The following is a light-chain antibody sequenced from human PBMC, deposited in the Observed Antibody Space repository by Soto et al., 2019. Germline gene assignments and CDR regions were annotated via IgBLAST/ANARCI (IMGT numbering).Light chain of an antibody. J-gene: IGKJ1*01. V-gene: IGKV3-15*01. Sequence: EIVMTQSPATLSVSPGEGATLSCRASQTVTNNLAWYQQKPGQAPRLLIYGASTRATGMPARFSGSGSGTEFTLTISSLQSEDFAVYYCQQYNNWPRTFGQGTKVEIK. CDR1: QTVTNN. CDR2: GAS. CDR3: QQYNNWPRT.